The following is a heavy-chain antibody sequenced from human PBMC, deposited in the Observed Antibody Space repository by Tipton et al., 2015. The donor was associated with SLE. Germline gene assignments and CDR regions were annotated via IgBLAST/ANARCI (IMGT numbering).Heavy chain of an antibody. Sequence: TLSLTCTVSGGSISSSSYYWGWIRQPPGKGLEWIGSIYYSGSTNYNPSLKSRVTLSVDTSKNRFSLKLSSVTAADPAVYYFAIADESSGWKGPLVAFDNWGQVTMVSVSS. CDR1: GGSISSSSYY. CDR2: IYYSGST. D-gene: IGHD6-19*01. J-gene: IGHJ3*02. V-gene: IGHV4-39*07. CDR3: AIADESSGWKGPLVAFDN.